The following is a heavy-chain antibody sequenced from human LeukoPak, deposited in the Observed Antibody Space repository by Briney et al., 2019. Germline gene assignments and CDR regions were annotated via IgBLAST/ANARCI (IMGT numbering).Heavy chain of an antibody. Sequence: ASVKVSCKASGYTFTSNDMHRVRQAPGQGLKRMGIINPSGGSTSYAQKFQGRVTMTRDTSTSTVYMELSSLRSEDTAVYYCAAGSSSWYNWGQGTLVTVSS. CDR1: GYTFTSND. D-gene: IGHD6-13*01. CDR3: AAGSSSWYN. V-gene: IGHV1-46*03. CDR2: INPSGGST. J-gene: IGHJ4*02.